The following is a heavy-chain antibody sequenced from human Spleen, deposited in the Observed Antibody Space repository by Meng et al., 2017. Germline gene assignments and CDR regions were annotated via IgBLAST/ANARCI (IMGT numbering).Heavy chain of an antibody. CDR1: GGSISSSNW. V-gene: IGHV4-4*02. D-gene: IGHD4-11*01. CDR3: AGGPTTMAHDFDY. Sequence: QVQEPGPGLVEPSGTLSLTCAVSGGSISSSNWWSWVRWPPGKGLEWIGYIYYSGGTNYNPSLTGRVTIPVATSKNQFSLRLSFVIAADTAVYYCAGGPTTMAHDFDYWGQGTLVTVSS. J-gene: IGHJ4*02. CDR2: IYYSGGT.